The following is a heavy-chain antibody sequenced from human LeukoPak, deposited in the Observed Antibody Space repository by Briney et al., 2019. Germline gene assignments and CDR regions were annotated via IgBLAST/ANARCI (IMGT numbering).Heavy chain of an antibody. CDR3: ARRRYNWNNDAFDT. Sequence: PSETLSLTCTVSGGSISSSSYYWGWIRQPPGKGLEWIGSIYYSGSTYYNPSLKSRVTISVDTSKNQFSLKLSSVTAADTAVYYCARRRYNWNNDAFDTWGQGTMVTVSS. D-gene: IGHD1/OR15-1a*01. J-gene: IGHJ3*02. V-gene: IGHV4-39*01. CDR1: GGSISSSSYY. CDR2: IYYSGST.